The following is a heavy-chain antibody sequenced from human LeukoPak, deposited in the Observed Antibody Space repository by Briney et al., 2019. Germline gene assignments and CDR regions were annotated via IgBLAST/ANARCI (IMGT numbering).Heavy chain of an antibody. CDR1: GGSISSSSYY. CDR2: IYYSGST. D-gene: IGHD6-13*01. CDR3: ARQGSYSSSWYYLDYFDY. Sequence: SETLSLTCTVSGGSISSSSYYWGWIRQPPGKGLEWIGSIYYSGSTYCNPSLKSRVTISVDTSKNQFSLKLSSVTAADTAVYYCARQGSYSSSWYYLDYFDYWGQGTLVTVSS. V-gene: IGHV4-39*01. J-gene: IGHJ4*02.